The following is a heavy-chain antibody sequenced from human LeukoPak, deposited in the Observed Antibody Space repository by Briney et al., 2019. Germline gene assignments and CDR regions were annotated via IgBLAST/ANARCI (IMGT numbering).Heavy chain of an antibody. J-gene: IGHJ4*02. D-gene: IGHD4-17*01. CDR2: IYHSGST. CDR3: ARFSSTVTTFDY. CDR1: GYSISSGYY. Sequence: PSETLSLTCTVSGYSISSGYYWGWIRQPPGKGLEWIGSIYHSGSTYYNPSLKSRVTISVDTSKNQFSLKLSSVTAADTAMYYCARFSSTVTTFDYWGQGTLVTVSS. V-gene: IGHV4-38-2*02.